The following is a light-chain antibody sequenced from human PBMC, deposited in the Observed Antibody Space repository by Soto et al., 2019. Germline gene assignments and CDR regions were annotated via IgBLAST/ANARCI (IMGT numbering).Light chain of an antibody. J-gene: IGLJ2*01. CDR3: ASWDDRLNAVV. Sequence: QSVLTQPPSASGTPGQRVTITCSGSNSNIGSNTVNWYQQLPGTAPKLLVYDNNKRPSGVPGRFSDSKSGTSASLAISGLQSEDEADYYCASWDDRLNAVVFGGGTK. CDR1: NSNIGSNT. CDR2: DNN. V-gene: IGLV1-44*01.